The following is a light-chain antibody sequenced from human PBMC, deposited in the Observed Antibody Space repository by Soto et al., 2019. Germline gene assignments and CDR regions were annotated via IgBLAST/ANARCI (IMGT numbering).Light chain of an antibody. CDR1: QDISNY. CDR3: QQYDNPPRT. V-gene: IGKV1-33*01. CDR2: DAS. J-gene: IGKJ4*01. Sequence: DIQMTQSPSSLSASVGDRVTITCQASQDISNYLNWYQQKPGKAPKLLIYDASNLETGVPSRSSGSGSGTDFTFTISSLQPEDIATYYCQQYDNPPRTFGGGTKVDIK.